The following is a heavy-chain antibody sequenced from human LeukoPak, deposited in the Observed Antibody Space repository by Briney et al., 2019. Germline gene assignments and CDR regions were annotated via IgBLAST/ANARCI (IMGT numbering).Heavy chain of an antibody. J-gene: IGHJ4*02. Sequence: GASVKVSCKASGYTFTSYGISWVRQAPGQGREWMVWISAYNGNTNYAQKLQGRVTMTTDTSTSTAYMELRSLRSDDTAVYYCARGYRATIFGVVPLVDYWGQGTLVTVSS. CDR2: ISAYNGNT. CDR1: GYTFTSYG. V-gene: IGHV1-18*01. CDR3: ARGYRATIFGVVPLVDY. D-gene: IGHD3-3*01.